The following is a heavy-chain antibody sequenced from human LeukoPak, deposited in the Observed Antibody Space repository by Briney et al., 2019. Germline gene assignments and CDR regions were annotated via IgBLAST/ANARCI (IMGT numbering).Heavy chain of an antibody. Sequence: SETVSLTCAVYGGSFSGYYWSWLRQPPGKGLEWIGEINHSGSTNYNPSLKGRVTISVDTSKNQFSLKLSSVTAADTAVYYCARGPYVEYSSSSHYYFDYWGQGTLVTVSS. CDR3: ARGPYVEYSSSSHYYFDY. J-gene: IGHJ4*02. CDR2: INHSGST. D-gene: IGHD6-6*01. CDR1: GGSFSGYY. V-gene: IGHV4-34*01.